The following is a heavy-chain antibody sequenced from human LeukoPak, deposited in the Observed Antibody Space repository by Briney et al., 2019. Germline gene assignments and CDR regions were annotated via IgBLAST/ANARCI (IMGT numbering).Heavy chain of an antibody. V-gene: IGHV3-30*04. D-gene: IGHD6-13*01. J-gene: IGHJ3*02. CDR1: GFTFSSYA. CDR2: ISYDGSNK. CDR3: AKTIAAAGTGSAFDI. Sequence: GGSLRLSCAASGFTFSSYAMHWVRQAPGKGLEWVAVISYDGSNKYYADSVKGRFTISRDDSKNTLNLQMNSLRAEDTAVYYCAKTIAAAGTGSAFDIWGQGTMVTVSS.